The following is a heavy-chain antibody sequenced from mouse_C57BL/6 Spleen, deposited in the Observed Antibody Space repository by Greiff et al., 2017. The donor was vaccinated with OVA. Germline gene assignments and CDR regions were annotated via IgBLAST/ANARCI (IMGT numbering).Heavy chain of an antibody. Sequence: VQGVESGAELVKPGASVKISCKASGYAFSSYWMNWVKQRPGKGLEWIGQIYPGDGDTNYNGKFKGKATLTADKSSSTAYMQLSSLTSEDSAVYFCAKGGNSYWYFDVWGTGTTVTVSS. D-gene: IGHD2-1*01. CDR3: AKGGNSYWYFDV. CDR2: IYPGDGDT. V-gene: IGHV1-80*01. CDR1: GYAFSSYW. J-gene: IGHJ1*03.